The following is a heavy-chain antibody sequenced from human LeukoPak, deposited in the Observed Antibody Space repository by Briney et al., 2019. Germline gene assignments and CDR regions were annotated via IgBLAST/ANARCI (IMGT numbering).Heavy chain of an antibody. V-gene: IGHV3-30-3*01. D-gene: IGHD1-26*01. CDR1: GFTFSSYA. Sequence: GRSLRLSCAAPGFTFSSYAMHWVRQAPGKGLEWVAVISYDGSNKYYADSVKGRFTISRDNSKNTLYLQMNSLRAEDTAVYYCARDRSGAGDYWGQGTLVTVSS. J-gene: IGHJ4*02. CDR2: ISYDGSNK. CDR3: ARDRSGAGDY.